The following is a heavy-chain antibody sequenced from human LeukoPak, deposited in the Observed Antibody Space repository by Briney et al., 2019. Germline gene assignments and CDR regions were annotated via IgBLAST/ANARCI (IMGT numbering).Heavy chain of an antibody. CDR3: AKVLVRGTNYYYYGMDV. CDR2: ISWNSGSI. Sequence: GGSLRLSCAASGFTFDDYAMHWARQAPGKGLEWVAGISWNSGSIGYADSVEGRFTISRHNAKNSLYLQMNSLRAEDTALYYCAKVLVRGTNYYYYGMDVWGQGTTVTVSS. V-gene: IGHV3-9*01. J-gene: IGHJ6*02. D-gene: IGHD3-10*01. CDR1: GFTFDDYA.